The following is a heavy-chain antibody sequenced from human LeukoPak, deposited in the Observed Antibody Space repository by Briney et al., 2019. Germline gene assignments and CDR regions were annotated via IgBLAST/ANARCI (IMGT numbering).Heavy chain of an antibody. CDR1: GGSFSGYY. D-gene: IGHD3-22*01. CDR3: ARVRYDSSGSDY. Sequence: SATLSLTCAVYGGSFSGYYWSWIRQPPGKGLEWIGEINHSGSTNYNPSLKSRVTISVDTSKNQSSLKLSSVTAADTAVYYCARVRYDSSGSDYWGQGTLVTVSS. CDR2: INHSGST. V-gene: IGHV4-34*01. J-gene: IGHJ4*02.